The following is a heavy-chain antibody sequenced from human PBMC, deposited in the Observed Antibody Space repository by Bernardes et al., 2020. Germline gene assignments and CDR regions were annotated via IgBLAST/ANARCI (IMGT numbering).Heavy chain of an antibody. CDR2: ISAYNGNT. CDR1: GYTFTSYG. J-gene: IGHJ4*02. Sequence: ASVKVSCKASGYTFTSYGISWVRQAPGQGLEWMGWISAYNGNTNYAQKLQGRVTMTTDTSTSTAYMELRSLRSDDTAVYYCAREMSGRYYDFWSGYYTGSAAFDYWGQGTLVTVSS. CDR3: AREMSGRYYDFWSGYYTGSAAFDY. V-gene: IGHV1-18*01. D-gene: IGHD3-3*01.